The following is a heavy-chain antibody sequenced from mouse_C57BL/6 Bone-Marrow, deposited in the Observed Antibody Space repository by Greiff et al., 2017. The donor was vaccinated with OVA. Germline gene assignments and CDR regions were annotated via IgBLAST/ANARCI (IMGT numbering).Heavy chain of an antibody. J-gene: IGHJ2*01. CDR1: GFTFSSYA. CDR3: ARVRLLRFDY. Sequence: EVKVVESGGGLVKPGGSLKLSCAASGFTFSSYAMSWVRQTPEKRLEWVAIISDGGSYTYYPDNVKGRFTISRDNAKNNLYLQMSHLKSEDTAMYYCARVRLLRFDYWGQGTTLTVSS. CDR2: ISDGGSYT. V-gene: IGHV5-4*03. D-gene: IGHD2-3*01.